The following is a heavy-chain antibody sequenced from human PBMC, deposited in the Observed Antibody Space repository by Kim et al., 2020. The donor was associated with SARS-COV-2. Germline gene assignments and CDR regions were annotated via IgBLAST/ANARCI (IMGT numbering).Heavy chain of an antibody. CDR3: ASGHTYGYPRPDRTTFDF. V-gene: IGHV4-39*07. J-gene: IGHJ4*02. D-gene: IGHD5-18*01. Sequence: LKSRDTISVDTSKNQFSLKLSSVTAADTAVYYCASGHTYGYPRPDRTTFDFWGQGTLVTVSS.